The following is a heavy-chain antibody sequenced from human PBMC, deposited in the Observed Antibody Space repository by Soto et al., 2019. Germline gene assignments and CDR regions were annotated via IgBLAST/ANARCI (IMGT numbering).Heavy chain of an antibody. Sequence: QPGWSLRLSCAASGFTSSNYAMSWVRQAPGKGLEWVSAVSGSGGSTYYADSVKGRFTISRDNSKNTLFLKMNSLRVEDTAIYYCAKEMGLSGYDGKDYFDAWGQGTLVTVSS. CDR2: VSGSGGST. D-gene: IGHD5-12*01. V-gene: IGHV3-23*01. J-gene: IGHJ4*02. CDR3: AKEMGLSGYDGKDYFDA. CDR1: GFTSSNYA.